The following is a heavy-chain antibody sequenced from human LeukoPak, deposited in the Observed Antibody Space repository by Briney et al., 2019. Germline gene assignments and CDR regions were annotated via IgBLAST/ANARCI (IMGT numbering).Heavy chain of an antibody. CDR1: GYTFTGYY. V-gene: IGHV1-2*02. CDR2: INPNSDDT. Sequence: ASVKVSCKTSGYTFTGYYIYWVRQAPGQGLAWMGWINPNSDDTSYAQKFQGRVTMTRDTSVSTAYMELGRLSSDDTAVYYCARQDGDLDYWGQGTLVTVSS. CDR3: ARQDGDLDY. D-gene: IGHD4-17*01. J-gene: IGHJ4*02.